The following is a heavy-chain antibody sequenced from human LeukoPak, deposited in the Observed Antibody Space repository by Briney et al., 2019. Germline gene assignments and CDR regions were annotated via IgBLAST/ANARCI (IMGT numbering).Heavy chain of an antibody. CDR1: GGSISSHY. CDR3: ASTYYDFWSTEYYFDY. J-gene: IGHJ4*02. CDR2: IYYSGST. V-gene: IGHV4-59*11. D-gene: IGHD3-3*01. Sequence: PSETLSLTCTVSGGSISSHYWSWIRQPPGKGLEWIGYIYYSGSTNYNPSLKSRVTISEDTSKNQFSLKLSSVTAADTAVYYCASTYYDFWSTEYYFDYWGQGTLVTVSS.